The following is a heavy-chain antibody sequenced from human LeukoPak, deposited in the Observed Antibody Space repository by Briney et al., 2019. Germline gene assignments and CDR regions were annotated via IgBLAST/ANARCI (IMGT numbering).Heavy chain of an antibody. V-gene: IGHV1-18*01. Sequence: ASVKVSCKASGYTFTSYGISWVRQAPGQGLEWMGWVSAYNDNTNYAQKFQDRVTMTTDTSTSTAYMDLRSLTSDDTAVYYCARGSYYDYWGQGTLVTVSS. CDR3: ARGSYYDY. CDR2: VSAYNDNT. J-gene: IGHJ4*02. CDR1: GYTFTSYG.